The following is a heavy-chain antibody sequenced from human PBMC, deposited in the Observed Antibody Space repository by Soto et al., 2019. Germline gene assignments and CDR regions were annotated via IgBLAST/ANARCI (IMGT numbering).Heavy chain of an antibody. V-gene: IGHV2-5*02. J-gene: IGHJ4*02. CDR1: GFSLSSTRMA. D-gene: IGHD6-19*01. Sequence: QITLKESGPTLVKPTQTLTLTCTFSGFSLSSTRMAVCWIRQPPGKPLEWLALIYWDDDKRYTPFLKSSLTITKDTSKNQVVLTMSNMDPVDTARYYCAHIVVAGLGYYFDYWGQGTLVTVSS. CDR3: AHIVVAGLGYYFDY. CDR2: IYWDDDK.